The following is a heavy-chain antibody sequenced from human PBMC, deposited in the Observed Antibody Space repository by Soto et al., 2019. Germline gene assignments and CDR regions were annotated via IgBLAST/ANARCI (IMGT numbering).Heavy chain of an antibody. D-gene: IGHD5-12*01. J-gene: IGHJ4*02. CDR1: GFSFSTYW. CDR3: GRGSPAQYIGYPSY. Sequence: GGSLRLSCADSGFSFSTYWMSWVRQAPGKGLEWVASINQDGTKKYYVDSVKGRSTISRDNAKNSLYLQMNNLRAEDTAVYYCGRGSPAQYIGYPSYWGQGTLVTVSS. CDR2: INQDGTKK. V-gene: IGHV3-7*01.